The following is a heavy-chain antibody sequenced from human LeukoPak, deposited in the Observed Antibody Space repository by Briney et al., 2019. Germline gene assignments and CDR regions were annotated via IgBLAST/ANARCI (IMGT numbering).Heavy chain of an antibody. D-gene: IGHD4-23*01. CDR1: GGSISSYY. CDR2: IYNSGST. V-gene: IGHV4-59*01. Sequence: KASETLSLTCTVSGGSISSYYWSWIRQPPGKGLEWIGYIYNSGSTNYNHSLKSRVTISEDMSNNQFSLKLSSVTAADTALYYCARALRLWGGNSGIAFDIWGQGTMVTVSS. J-gene: IGHJ3*02. CDR3: ARALRLWGGNSGIAFDI.